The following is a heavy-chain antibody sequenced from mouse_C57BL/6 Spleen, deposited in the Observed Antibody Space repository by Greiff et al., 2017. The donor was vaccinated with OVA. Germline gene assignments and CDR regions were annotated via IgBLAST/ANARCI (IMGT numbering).Heavy chain of an antibody. D-gene: IGHD2-4*01. CDR3: ARERIKGYFDY. CDR2: INPGSGGT. CDR1: GYAFTNYL. J-gene: IGHJ2*01. V-gene: IGHV1-54*01. Sequence: VQLVESGAELVRPGTSVKVSCKASGYAFTNYLIEWVKQRPGQGLEWIGVINPGSGGTNYNEKFKGKATLTADKSSSTAYMQLSSLTSEDSAVYFCARERIKGYFDYWGQGTTLTVSS.